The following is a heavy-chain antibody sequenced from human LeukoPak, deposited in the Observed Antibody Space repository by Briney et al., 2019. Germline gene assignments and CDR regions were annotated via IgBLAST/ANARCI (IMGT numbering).Heavy chain of an antibody. CDR3: AKDLGYCSSTSCYIN. J-gene: IGHJ4*02. CDR1: GGSISSYY. V-gene: IGHV4-59*12. CDR2: IYYSGST. D-gene: IGHD2-2*02. Sequence: SETLSLTCTVSGGSISSYYWSWIRQPPGKGLEWIGYIYYSGSTNYNPSLKSRVTISVDTSKNQFSLKLSSVTAADTAVYYCAKDLGYCSSTSCYINWGQGTLVTVS.